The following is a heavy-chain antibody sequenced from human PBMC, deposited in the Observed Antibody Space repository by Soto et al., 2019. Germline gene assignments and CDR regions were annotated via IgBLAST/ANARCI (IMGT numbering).Heavy chain of an antibody. V-gene: IGHV4-61*01. Sequence: KTSETLSLTCTVSGGSVSSGSYYWSWIRQPPGKGLEWIGYIYYSGSTNYNPSLKSRVTISVDTSKNQFSLKLSSVTAADTAVYYCARDRYDILTGYYLGYFDYWGQGTLVTVSS. CDR3: ARDRYDILTGYYLGYFDY. CDR1: GGSVSSGSYY. CDR2: IYYSGST. J-gene: IGHJ4*02. D-gene: IGHD3-9*01.